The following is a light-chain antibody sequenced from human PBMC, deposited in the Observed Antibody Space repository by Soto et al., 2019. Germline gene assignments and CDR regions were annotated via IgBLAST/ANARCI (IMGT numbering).Light chain of an antibody. CDR2: AAS. CDR3: LQDYNYPYT. Sequence: AVQMTQSPPSLSASVGDRVTITCRASQVIRNDLGWYQQKPGKAPKLLIYAASSLQSGVPSRFSGRGSGRDFTLTISRLQPEDFATYYCLQDYNYPYTFGQGTKLEIK. CDR1: QVIRND. V-gene: IGKV1-6*01. J-gene: IGKJ2*01.